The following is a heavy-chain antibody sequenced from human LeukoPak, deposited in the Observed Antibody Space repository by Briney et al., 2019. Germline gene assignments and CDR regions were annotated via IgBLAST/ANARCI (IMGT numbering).Heavy chain of an antibody. J-gene: IGHJ4*02. CDR2: IYYSGST. CDR3: ARWGVRNFDY. Sequence: PSETLSLTCTVSGGSISGGSYYWSWIRQPAGKGLEWIGYIYYSGSTNYNPSLKSRVTISVDTSKNQFSLKLSSVTAADTAVYYCARWGVRNFDYWGQGTLVTVSS. V-gene: IGHV4-61*10. CDR1: GGSISGGSYY. D-gene: IGHD3-16*01.